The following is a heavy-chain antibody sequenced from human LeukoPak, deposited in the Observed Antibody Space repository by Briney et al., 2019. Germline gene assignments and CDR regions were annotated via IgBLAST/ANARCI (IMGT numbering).Heavy chain of an antibody. J-gene: IGHJ4*02. CDR3: ARGALGYCSSTSCYIPDDY. D-gene: IGHD2-2*02. Sequence: ASVKVSCKASGGTFSSYAISWVRQAPGQGLEWMGGIIPIFGTANYAQKFQGRVTNTADESTSTAYMELSSLRSEDTAVYYCARGALGYCSSTSCYIPDDYWGQGTLVTVSS. V-gene: IGHV1-69*13. CDR1: GGTFSSYA. CDR2: IIPIFGTA.